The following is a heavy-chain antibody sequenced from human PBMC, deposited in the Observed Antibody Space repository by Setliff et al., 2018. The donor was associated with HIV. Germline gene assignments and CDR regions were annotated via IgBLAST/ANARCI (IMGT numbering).Heavy chain of an antibody. D-gene: IGHD2-8*01. J-gene: IGHJ3*01. CDR3: VRTIYEWGAFDV. CDR1: GYSFYEYY. V-gene: IGHV1-46*02. CDR2: INTSGDNK. Sequence: ASVKVSCKASGYSFYEYYIHWLRQVPGQGLEWMGIINTSGDNKDYPQKFQGRLTMTKDTSTSTVYMQLSSLRSEDTAVYYCVRTIYEWGAFDVWGQGTMVTVSS.